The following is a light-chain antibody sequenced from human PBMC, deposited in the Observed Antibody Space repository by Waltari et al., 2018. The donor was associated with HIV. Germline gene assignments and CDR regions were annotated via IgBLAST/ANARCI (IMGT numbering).Light chain of an antibody. CDR3: QSVDSSGTYHVV. CDR1: ALPKQY. J-gene: IGLJ2*01. CDR2: KDS. Sequence: SYELTQPPSVSVSPGQTARITCSGDALPKQYAYWYQQKPGQAPVLVIYKDSERPSGIPERFSGSSSGTTVTLTISGVQAEDEADYYCQSVDSSGTYHVVFGGGTKLTVL. V-gene: IGLV3-25*03.